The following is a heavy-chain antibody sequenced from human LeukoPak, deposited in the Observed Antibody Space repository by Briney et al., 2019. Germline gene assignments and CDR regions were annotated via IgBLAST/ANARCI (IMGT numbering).Heavy chain of an antibody. V-gene: IGHV1-8*01. J-gene: IGHJ4*02. CDR3: ARAGVAARRWG. D-gene: IGHD6-6*01. CDR1: GYTFSSYD. Sequence: GASVKVSCKASGYTFSSYDINWVRQATGQGLEWMGWMNTNSGNTVYAQKLQGRVTMTRNTSISTAYMELSSLRYEETAVYYCARAGVAARRWGWGQGTLVTVSS. CDR2: MNTNSGNT.